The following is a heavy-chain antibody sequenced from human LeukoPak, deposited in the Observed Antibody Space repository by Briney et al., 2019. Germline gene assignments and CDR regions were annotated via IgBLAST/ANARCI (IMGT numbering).Heavy chain of an antibody. CDR2: IYYSGST. CDR1: GGSISSSSYY. D-gene: IGHD2-21*01. CDR3: AKPVAFPIVVVNERGEV. J-gene: IGHJ3*01. V-gene: IGHV4-39*01. Sequence: SETLSLTCTVSGGSISSSSYYWGWIRQPPRKGLDWIGSIYYSGSTYYNPSLKSRVTISVDTSKNQFSLKLSSVTAADTAVYYCAKPVAFPIVVVNERGEVWGQGTTVTVSS.